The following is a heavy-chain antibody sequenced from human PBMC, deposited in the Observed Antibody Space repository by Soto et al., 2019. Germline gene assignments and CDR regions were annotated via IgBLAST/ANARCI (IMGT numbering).Heavy chain of an antibody. J-gene: IGHJ4*02. CDR2: INHRGST. D-gene: IGHD3-22*01. CDR3: ARVYYYDSSGYYAYYFDY. CDR1: GGSFSGYY. Sequence: QVQLQQWGAGLLKPSETLSLTCAVSGGSFSGYYWSWIRQPPGKGLEWVGEINHRGSTNYNPSLKSRVTISVDTSKNLFSLKLSSVTAADTAVYYCARVYYYDSSGYYAYYFDYWGQGTLVTVSS. V-gene: IGHV4-34*01.